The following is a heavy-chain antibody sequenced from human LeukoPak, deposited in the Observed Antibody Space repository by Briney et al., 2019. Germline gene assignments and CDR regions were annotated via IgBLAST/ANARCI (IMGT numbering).Heavy chain of an antibody. D-gene: IGHD3-22*01. CDR2: IYYSGST. Sequence: SETLSLTCTVSGGSISSSSYYWGWIRQPPGKGLEWIGSIYYSGSTYYNPSLKSRATISVDTSKNQFSLKLSSVTAADTAVYYCARDVITMIVVVTGGFDYWGQGTLVTVSS. CDR1: GGSISSSSYY. J-gene: IGHJ4*02. V-gene: IGHV4-39*07. CDR3: ARDVITMIVVVTGGFDY.